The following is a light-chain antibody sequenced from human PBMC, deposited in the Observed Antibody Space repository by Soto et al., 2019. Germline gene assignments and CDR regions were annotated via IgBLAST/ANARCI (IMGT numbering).Light chain of an antibody. CDR3: QQRNDWPWT. CDR2: DAS. Sequence: EIVLTQSPATLSLSPGERATLSCRASQSIGTYLAWYRQKPGQAPRLLIYDASYKATGIPARFSGSGSGTEFTLTISSLEPEDFAFYYCQQRNDWPWTFGQGTQVEIK. J-gene: IGKJ1*01. CDR1: QSIGTY. V-gene: IGKV3-11*01.